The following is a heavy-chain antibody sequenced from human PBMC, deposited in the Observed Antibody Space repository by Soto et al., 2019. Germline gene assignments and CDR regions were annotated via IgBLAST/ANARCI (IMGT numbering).Heavy chain of an antibody. CDR1: GGSFSGYY. Sequence: ASETLSLTCAVYGGSFSGYYWSWIRQPPGKGLEWIGEINHSGSTNYNPSLKSRVTISVDTSKNQFTLKLRSVTAADTAIYYCARGNGMILAVQGDAPDKKYLDSWSQGTLVTVSS. J-gene: IGHJ4*02. D-gene: IGHD3-22*01. CDR2: INHSGST. V-gene: IGHV4-34*01. CDR3: ARGNGMILAVQGDAPDKKYLDS.